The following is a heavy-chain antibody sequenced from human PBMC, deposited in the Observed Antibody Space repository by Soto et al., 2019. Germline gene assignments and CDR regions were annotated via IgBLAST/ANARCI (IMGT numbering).Heavy chain of an antibody. D-gene: IGHD6-19*01. CDR2: ISSSSTYI. CDR1: GFTFSTYS. J-gene: IGHJ4*02. Sequence: EVQLVESGGGLVKPGGSLRLSCAASGFTFSTYSMNWVRQAPGKGLEWVSYISSSSTYIYYADSVKGRFTISRDNAMTSLYLQMNSLRAEDTAVYYCLIAVAGSFAPDYWGQGTLVTVSA. CDR3: LIAVAGSFAPDY. V-gene: IGHV3-21*01.